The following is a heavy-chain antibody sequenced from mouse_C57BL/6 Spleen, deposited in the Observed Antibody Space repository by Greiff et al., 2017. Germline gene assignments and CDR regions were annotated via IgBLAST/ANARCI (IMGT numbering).Heavy chain of an antibody. CDR3: AIYYDYDYYAMDY. Sequence: VMLVESGPGLVQPSQSLSITCTVSGFSLTSYGVHWVRQSPGKGLEWLGVIWSGGSTDYNAAFISRLSISKDNSKSQVFFKMNSLQADDTAIYYCAIYYDYDYYAMDYWGQGTSVTVSS. CDR2: IWSGGST. J-gene: IGHJ4*01. V-gene: IGHV2-2*01. D-gene: IGHD2-4*01. CDR1: GFSLTSYG.